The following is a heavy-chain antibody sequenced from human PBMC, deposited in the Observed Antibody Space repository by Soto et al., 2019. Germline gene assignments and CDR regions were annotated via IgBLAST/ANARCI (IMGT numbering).Heavy chain of an antibody. CDR3: ARDRSAIYYGSGNDY. V-gene: IGHV1-2*02. CDR2: INPNSGGT. J-gene: IGHJ4*02. Sequence: ASVKVSCKASGYTFTGYYMHWVRQAPGQGLEWMGWINPNSGGTNYAQKFQGRVTMTRDTSISTAYMELSRLRSDDTAVYYCARDRSAIYYGSGNDYWGQGTLGTVS. CDR1: GYTFTGYY. D-gene: IGHD3-10*01.